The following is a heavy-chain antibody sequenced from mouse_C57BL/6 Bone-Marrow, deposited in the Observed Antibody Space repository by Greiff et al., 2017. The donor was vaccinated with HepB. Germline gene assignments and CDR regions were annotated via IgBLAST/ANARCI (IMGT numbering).Heavy chain of an antibody. CDR3: AREDLWPPGGFAY. Sequence: EADGIDFSRYWMSWVRRAPGKGLEWLGEINPDSSTINYAPSLKDKFIISRDNAKNTLYLQMSKVRSEDTALYYCAREDLWPPGGFAYWGQGTLVTVSA. CDR2: INPDSSTI. V-gene: IGHV4-1*01. J-gene: IGHJ3*01. CDR1: GIDFSRYW. D-gene: IGHD1-1*02.